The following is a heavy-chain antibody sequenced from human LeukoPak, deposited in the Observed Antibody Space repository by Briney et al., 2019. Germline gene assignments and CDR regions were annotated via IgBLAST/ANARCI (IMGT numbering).Heavy chain of an antibody. CDR2: ISFSGNT. CDR3: ARSSAWSPFDY. V-gene: IGHV4-61*08. J-gene: IGHJ4*02. Sequence: SETLSLTCSVSGGSVSRDGYYWSWIPQPPRKGLEWIGFISFSGNTNYNPSLKSRVTISRDTSENQFSLKLRSVAATDTAVYYCARSSAWSPFDYWGQGTLVTVS. CDR1: GGSVSRDGYY. D-gene: IGHD6-13*01.